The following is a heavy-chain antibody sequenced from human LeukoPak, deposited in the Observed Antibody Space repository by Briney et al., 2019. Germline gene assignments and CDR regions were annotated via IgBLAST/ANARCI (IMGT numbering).Heavy chain of an antibody. V-gene: IGHV3-21*01. CDR3: ARDPYSGSYGDSYYYYMDV. CDR1: GFTFSSYA. J-gene: IGHJ6*03. CDR2: ITTSSTYT. Sequence: GGSLRLSCAASGFTFSSYAMSWVRQAPGKGLEWVSSITTSSTYTFYADSVKGRFTISRDNAKNSLYLQMNSLRAEDTAVYYCARDPYSGSYGDSYYYYMDVWGKGTTVTISS. D-gene: IGHD1-26*01.